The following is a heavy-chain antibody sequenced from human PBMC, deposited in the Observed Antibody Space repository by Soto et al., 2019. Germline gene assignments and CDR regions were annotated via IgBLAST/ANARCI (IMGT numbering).Heavy chain of an antibody. D-gene: IGHD2-15*01. CDR2: IIPILGIA. J-gene: IGHJ4*02. Sequence: QVQLVQSGAEVKKPGSSVKVSCKASGGTFSSYPISWVRQAPGQGLEWMGRIIPILGIANYAQKFQGRVTITADKSTSTAYMELSSLRSEDTAVYFCARVGYCSGGSCDHIVDWGQGTLVTVSS. CDR1: GGTFSSYP. V-gene: IGHV1-69*02. CDR3: ARVGYCSGGSCDHIVD.